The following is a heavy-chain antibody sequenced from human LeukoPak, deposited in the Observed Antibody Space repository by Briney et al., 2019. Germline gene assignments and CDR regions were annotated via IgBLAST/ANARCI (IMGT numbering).Heavy chain of an antibody. J-gene: IGHJ4*02. CDR3: ARVAYCGGDCYSLDY. V-gene: IGHV4-4*07. D-gene: IGHD2-21*02. CDR1: GASFSSYY. Sequence: SETLSLTCTVSGASFSSYYWSWIRQPAEKGLEWIGRIYFSGSTNYNPSLKSRLTMSVDTSKTQFSLKLSSVTAADTAVYYCARVAYCGGDCYSLDYWGQGTLVTVSS. CDR2: IYFSGST.